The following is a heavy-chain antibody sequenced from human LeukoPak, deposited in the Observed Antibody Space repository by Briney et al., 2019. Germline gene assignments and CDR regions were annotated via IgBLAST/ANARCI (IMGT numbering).Heavy chain of an antibody. CDR1: GFTFSSYA. CDR2: ISGSGGST. CDR3: AKDSGGVLWFGDFDPGY. V-gene: IGHV3-23*01. J-gene: IGHJ4*02. Sequence: GGSLGLSCAASGFTFSSYAMSWVRQAPGKGLEWVSAISGSGGSTYYADSVKGRFTISRDNSKNTLYLQMNSLRAEDTAVYYCAKDSGGVLWFGDFDPGYWGQGTLVTVSS. D-gene: IGHD3-10*01.